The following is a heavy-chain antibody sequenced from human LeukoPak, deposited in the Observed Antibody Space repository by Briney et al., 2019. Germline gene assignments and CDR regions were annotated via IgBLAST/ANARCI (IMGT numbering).Heavy chain of an antibody. V-gene: IGHV3-53*01. CDR2: IYSGGST. CDR1: GFTFNNYA. D-gene: IGHD6-19*01. J-gene: IGHJ4*02. Sequence: GGSLRLSCTAAGFTFNNYAMTWVRQAPGKGLEWVSVIYSGGSTYYADSVKGRFTVSRDKSKNTLFLQMNSLRAEDTAVYYCARGLYSSGWGPADYWGQGTLVTVSS. CDR3: ARGLYSSGWGPADY.